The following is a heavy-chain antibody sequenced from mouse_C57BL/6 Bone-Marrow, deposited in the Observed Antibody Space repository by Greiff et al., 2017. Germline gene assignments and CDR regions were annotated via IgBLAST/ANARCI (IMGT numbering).Heavy chain of an antibody. CDR1: GYAFSSYW. D-gene: IGHD1-1*01. J-gene: IGHJ2*01. CDR2: IYPGDGDT. V-gene: IGHV1-80*01. CDR3: ARNPLYYYGSSQYDFDY. Sequence: QVQLKESGAELVKPGASVKISCKASGYAFSSYWMNWVKQRPGKGLEWIGQIYPGDGDTNYNGKFKGKATLTADKSSSTAYMQLSSLTSEDSAVYFCARNPLYYYGSSQYDFDYWGQGTTLTVSS.